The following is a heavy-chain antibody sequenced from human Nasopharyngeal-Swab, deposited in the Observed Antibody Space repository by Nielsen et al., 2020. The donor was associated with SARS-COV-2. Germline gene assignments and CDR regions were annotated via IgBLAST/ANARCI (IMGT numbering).Heavy chain of an antibody. V-gene: IGHV3-30-3*01. Sequence: GESLKISCAASGFTFRSYAMHWVRQAPGKGLEWVAVISYDGSNKYYADSVKGRFIISRDNSKNTLYLQMNSLRAEDTAVYYCAKDVRGSGSLGCMDVWGQGTTVTVSS. CDR1: GFTFRSYA. CDR3: AKDVRGSGSLGCMDV. D-gene: IGHD3-10*01. CDR2: ISYDGSNK. J-gene: IGHJ6*02.